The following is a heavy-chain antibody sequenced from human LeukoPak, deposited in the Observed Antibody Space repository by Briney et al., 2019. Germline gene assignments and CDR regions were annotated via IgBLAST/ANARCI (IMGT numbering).Heavy chain of an antibody. CDR3: AKGHRESSSFFDS. Sequence: PGGSLRLSCAASGFTFSSYGMAWVRQAPGKRLEWVSAINGRGDDTYYPDSVKGRFTISRDNSNNTLYLQMNSLRADDTAVYYCAKGHRESSSFFDSWGQGIPVTVSS. CDR2: INGRGDDT. J-gene: IGHJ4*02. V-gene: IGHV3-23*01. CDR1: GFTFSSYG.